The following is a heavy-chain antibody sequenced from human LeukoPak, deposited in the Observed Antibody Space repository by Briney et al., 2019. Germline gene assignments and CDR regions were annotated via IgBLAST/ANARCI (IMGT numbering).Heavy chain of an antibody. CDR1: GFTVSSNY. D-gene: IGHD3-9*01. Sequence: GGSLRLSCAASGFTVSSNYMSWVRQAPGKGLEWVSVIYSGGSTYYADSVKGRFTISRDNSKNTLYLQMNSLRAEDTAVYYCARSLRYFDWGPMDVWGKGTTVTISS. CDR2: IYSGGST. V-gene: IGHV3-53*01. J-gene: IGHJ6*03. CDR3: ARSLRYFDWGPMDV.